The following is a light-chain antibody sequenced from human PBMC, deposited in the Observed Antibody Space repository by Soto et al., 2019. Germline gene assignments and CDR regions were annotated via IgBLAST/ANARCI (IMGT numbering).Light chain of an antibody. J-gene: IGKJ1*01. CDR1: QSVSSSY. Sequence: IVLTQSPCTLSLSPVERATLSFRASQSVSSSYLAWYQQKPGQAPRLLIYGASSRATGIPDRFSGSGSGTDFTLTISRLEPEDFAVYYCQQYGSSWTFGQGTKVDIK. CDR2: GAS. V-gene: IGKV3-20*01. CDR3: QQYGSSWT.